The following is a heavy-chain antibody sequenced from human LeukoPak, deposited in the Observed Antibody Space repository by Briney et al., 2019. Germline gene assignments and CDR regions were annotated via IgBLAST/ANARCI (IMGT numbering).Heavy chain of an antibody. CDR2: INPNSGGT. D-gene: IGHD3-3*01. CDR3: ARDQRVLRFLEWLPHP. V-gene: IGHV1-2*02. J-gene: IGHJ5*02. CDR1: GYTFTGYY. Sequence: GASVKVSCKASGYTFTGYYMHWVRRAPGQGLEWMGWINPNSGGTNYAQKFKGRVTMTRDTSISTAYMELSRLRSDDTAVYYCARDQRVLRFLEWLPHPWGQGTLVTVSS.